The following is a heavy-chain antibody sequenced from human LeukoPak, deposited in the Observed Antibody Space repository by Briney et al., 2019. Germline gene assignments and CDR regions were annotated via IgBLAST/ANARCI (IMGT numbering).Heavy chain of an antibody. CDR1: GFTFSSYW. Sequence: GALRLSCEASGFTFSSYWMNRVRQAPGKGLEWVAYIKQDGSEKYYVDSVKGRFTISRDNARNSLYLQMNSLRAEDTAVYYCARDYGLNCRSTSCAGAFDIWGQGTMVTVSP. CDR3: ARDYGLNCRSTSCAGAFDI. V-gene: IGHV3-7*01. J-gene: IGHJ3*02. D-gene: IGHD2-2*01. CDR2: IKQDGSEK.